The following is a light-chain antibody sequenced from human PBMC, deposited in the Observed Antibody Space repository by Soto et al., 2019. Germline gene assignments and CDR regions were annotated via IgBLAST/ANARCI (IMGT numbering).Light chain of an antibody. J-gene: IGKJ4*01. CDR1: QSIGGY. Sequence: DILMTQSPSSLSAPVGDRVTITCRASQSIGGYLNWYQQKPGKAPKLLIYAASSLHNGVPSRFSGSGSGTDFTLTISSLQPEDFATYSCQQTYRIPLTFGGGTKVDIK. V-gene: IGKV1-39*01. CDR3: QQTYRIPLT. CDR2: AAS.